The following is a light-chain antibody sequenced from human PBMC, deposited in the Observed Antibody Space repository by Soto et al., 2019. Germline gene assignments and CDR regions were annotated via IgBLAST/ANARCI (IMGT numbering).Light chain of an antibody. CDR1: QSVSSY. CDR2: DAS. V-gene: IGKV3-11*01. CDR3: QQRSNWPFLT. Sequence: EIVLTQSPATLSLSPGARATLSCRASQSVSSYLAWYQQKPGQAPRLLIYDASNRATGIPARFSGSGSGTDFTLTICSLEPEDFAVYYCQQRSNWPFLTFGGGTKVEIK. J-gene: IGKJ4*01.